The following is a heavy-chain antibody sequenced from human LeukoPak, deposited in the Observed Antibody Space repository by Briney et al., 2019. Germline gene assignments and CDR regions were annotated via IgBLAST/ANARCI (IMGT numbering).Heavy chain of an antibody. CDR3: ARDYNTGV. V-gene: IGHV1-69*13. J-gene: IGHJ4*02. Sequence: ASVKVSCKASGGTFSSYAITWLRQAPGQGLEWMGGIIPIFGTSNYAQKFQGRVTITADESTSTAYMELSSLRSEDTAVYYCARDYNTGVWGQGTLVTVSS. CDR1: GGTFSSYA. D-gene: IGHD1-1*01. CDR2: IIPIFGTS.